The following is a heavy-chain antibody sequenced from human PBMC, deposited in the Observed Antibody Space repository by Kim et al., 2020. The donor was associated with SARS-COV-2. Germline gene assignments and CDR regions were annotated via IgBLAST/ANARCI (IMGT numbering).Heavy chain of an antibody. Sequence: SETLSLTCTVSGGSISSYYWSWIRQPPGKGLEWIGYIYYSGSTNYNPSLKSRVTISVDTSKNQFSLKLSSVTAAYTAVYYCARQSISGWLQRGGGRAPWFDPWGQGTLVTVSS. D-gene: IGHD6-19*01. V-gene: IGHV4-59*01. J-gene: IGHJ5*02. CDR2: IYYSGST. CDR1: GGSISSYY. CDR3: ARQSISGWLQRGGGRAPWFDP.